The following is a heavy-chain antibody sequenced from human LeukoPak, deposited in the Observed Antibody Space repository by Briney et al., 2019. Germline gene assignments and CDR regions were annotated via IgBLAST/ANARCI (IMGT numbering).Heavy chain of an antibody. CDR2: ISAYNGNT. CDR1: GYTFTSYG. D-gene: IGHD3-10*01. Sequence: ASVKVSCKASGYTFTSYGISWVRQAPGQGLEWMGWISAYNGNTNYAQKLQGRVTMTTDTSTSTAYMELRSLRPDDTAVYYCARDTYYYGSGSFYPFDYWGQGTLVTVSS. CDR3: ARDTYYYGSGSFYPFDY. J-gene: IGHJ4*02. V-gene: IGHV1-18*01.